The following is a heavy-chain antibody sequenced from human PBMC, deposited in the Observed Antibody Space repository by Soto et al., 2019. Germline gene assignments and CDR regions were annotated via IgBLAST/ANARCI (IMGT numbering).Heavy chain of an antibody. D-gene: IGHD1-20*01. J-gene: IGHJ4*02. CDR2: INTGNGDT. Sequence: SVKVSCKASGYTFSNYAMHWVRQAPGQRLEWLGWINTGNGDTEYSQKFQGRVTITRDTSASTVYMELSSLKSEDTAVYYCAREDYKNIIKWFDFWGQGTLVTVSS. CDR1: GYTFSNYA. V-gene: IGHV1-3*04. CDR3: AREDYKNIIKWFDF.